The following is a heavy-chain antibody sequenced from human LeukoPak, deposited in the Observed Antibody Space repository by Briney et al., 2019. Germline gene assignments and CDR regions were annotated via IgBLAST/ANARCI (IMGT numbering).Heavy chain of an antibody. J-gene: IGHJ3*02. Sequence: GGSLRLSCAASECTFSSFAMSWVRQAPGKGLEWVSYIRGGGAGALYADSVKGRFTISRDNSKSTMYLQMNSLRVEDTAVYYCAKCAESYGNDAFDMWGPGTMVTVSS. D-gene: IGHD3-16*01. CDR2: IRGGGAGA. V-gene: IGHV3-23*01. CDR1: ECTFSSFA. CDR3: AKCAESYGNDAFDM.